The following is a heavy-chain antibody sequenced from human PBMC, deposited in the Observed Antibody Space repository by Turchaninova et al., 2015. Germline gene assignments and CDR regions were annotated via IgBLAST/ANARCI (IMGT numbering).Heavy chain of an antibody. D-gene: IGHD2-15*01. CDR3: SRDVILKYCSGGSCSRTWAGPFDI. J-gene: IGHJ3*02. Sequence: QVQLVQSGAEVKKPGASVKVSCKASGYTLTNYAIHWVRQAPGQRFAWMGWSNTGNANTKDSQKLQGRRTITREKSASTSYKELRSLRSEDTAMYYCSRDVILKYCSGGSCSRTWAGPFDIWGQGTMVTVSS. V-gene: IGHV1-3*04. CDR2: SNTGNANT. CDR1: GYTLTNYA.